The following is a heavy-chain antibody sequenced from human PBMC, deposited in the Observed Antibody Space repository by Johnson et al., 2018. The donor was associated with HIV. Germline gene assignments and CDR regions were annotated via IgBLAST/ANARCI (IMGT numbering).Heavy chain of an antibody. J-gene: IGHJ3*02. D-gene: IGHD3-3*01. CDR2: IWYDGSNK. V-gene: IGHV3-33*06. CDR3: AKDLRITIFGVVPPHDAFDI. Sequence: QVQLVESGGGVVQPGRSLRLSCAASGFTFSSYGMHWVRQAPGKGLEWVAVIWYDGSNKYYADSVKGRFTISRDNSKNTLYLQMNSLRAEATAVYYCAKDLRITIFGVVPPHDAFDIWGQGTMVTVSS. CDR1: GFTFSSYG.